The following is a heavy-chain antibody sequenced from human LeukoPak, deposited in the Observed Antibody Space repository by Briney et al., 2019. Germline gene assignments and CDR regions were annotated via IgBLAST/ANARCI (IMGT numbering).Heavy chain of an antibody. Sequence: GSLRLSCAASGFTFSTYGMHWVRQAPGKGLEWVSLIRYDGGNKYYADSVKGRFTISRDNSKNTLYLQMNSLSAEDTAVYYCVKDPYGDYLRYFDYWGQGTLVTVS. D-gene: IGHD4-17*01. J-gene: IGHJ4*02. CDR1: GFTFSTYG. CDR3: VKDPYGDYLRYFDY. CDR2: IRYDGGNK. V-gene: IGHV3-30*02.